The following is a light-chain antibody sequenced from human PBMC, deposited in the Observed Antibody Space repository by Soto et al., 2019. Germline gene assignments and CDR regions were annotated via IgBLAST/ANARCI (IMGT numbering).Light chain of an antibody. Sequence: QSALTQPPSASGSPGPSVTISCTGTSSDVGGYNYVSWYQQHPGKGPKLIIYEVSRRPSGVPDRFSGSKSGNTASLTVAGLQAEDEADYYCSSYAGSNNYVFGTGTKLTVL. CDR3: SSYAGSNNYV. V-gene: IGLV2-8*01. J-gene: IGLJ1*01. CDR2: EVS. CDR1: SSDVGGYNY.